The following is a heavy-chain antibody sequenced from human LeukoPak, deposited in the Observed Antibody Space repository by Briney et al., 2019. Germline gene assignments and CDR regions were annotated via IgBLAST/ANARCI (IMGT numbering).Heavy chain of an antibody. Sequence: GRSLRLSCAASGFTFNTYGMHWVRQAPGKGLDWVAVIWFDGSHAYYANSVKGRFTVSRDNSQNTLYLQMNSLRAEDTAVYYCARDDYDFWSGSTDYWGQGTLVTVSS. J-gene: IGHJ4*02. CDR3: ARDDYDFWSGSTDY. CDR2: IWFDGSHA. V-gene: IGHV3-33*01. D-gene: IGHD3-3*01. CDR1: GFTFNTYG.